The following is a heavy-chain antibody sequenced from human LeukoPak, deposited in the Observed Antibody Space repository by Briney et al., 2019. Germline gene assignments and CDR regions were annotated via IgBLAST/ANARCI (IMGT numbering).Heavy chain of an antibody. Sequence: MSGGSLRLSCAASGFTFSSYSMSWVRQAPGKGLEWVSYISMSSVYIYYADSVKGRFIISRDNAKNSLYLQMNSLRAEDTAVYYCARVMTGYSVLDYWGQGTLVTVSS. CDR1: GFTFSSYS. CDR2: ISMSSVYI. CDR3: ARVMTGYSVLDY. V-gene: IGHV3-21*01. D-gene: IGHD3-9*01. J-gene: IGHJ4*02.